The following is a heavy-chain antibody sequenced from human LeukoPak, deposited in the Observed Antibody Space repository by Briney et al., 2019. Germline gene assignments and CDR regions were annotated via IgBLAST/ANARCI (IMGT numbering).Heavy chain of an antibody. D-gene: IGHD5-12*01. CDR2: IYSGGST. Sequence: GGSLRLFCAASGFTVSSNYMSWVRQAPGKGLEWVSVIYSGGSTYYADSVKGRFTISRDNSKNTLYLQMNSLRAEDTAVYYCARGSIVAPPSPFDYWGQGTLVTVSS. J-gene: IGHJ4*02. CDR1: GFTVSSNY. V-gene: IGHV3-66*02. CDR3: ARGSIVAPPSPFDY.